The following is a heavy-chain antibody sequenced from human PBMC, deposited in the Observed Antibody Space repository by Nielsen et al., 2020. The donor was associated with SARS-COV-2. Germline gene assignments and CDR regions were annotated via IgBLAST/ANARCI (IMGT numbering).Heavy chain of an antibody. D-gene: IGHD5-12*01. CDR3: ARQESGYSGPNYGMDV. Sequence: GESLKISCAASGFTFSSYAMSWVRQAPGKGLEWVSGISGSGGSTYYADSVKGRFTISRDNSKNTLYLQMNSLRAEDTAVYYCARQESGYSGPNYGMDVWGQGTTVTVSS. V-gene: IGHV3-23*01. CDR1: GFTFSSYA. J-gene: IGHJ6*02. CDR2: ISGSGGST.